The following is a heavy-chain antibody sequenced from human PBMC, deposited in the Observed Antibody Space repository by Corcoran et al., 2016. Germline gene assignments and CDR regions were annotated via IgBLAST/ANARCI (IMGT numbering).Heavy chain of an antibody. CDR1: GFTVSSNY. CDR2: IYSGGST. V-gene: IGHV3-53*01. CDR3: ARCSAAYDGSGSYALDI. Sequence: EVQLVESGGGLIQPGGSLRLSCAASGFTVSSNYMSWVRQAPGKGLEWVSVIYSGGSTYYADSVKGRFTISRDNSKNTLYLQMNSLRAEDTAVYFCARCSAAYDGSGSYALDIGGQGTMVTVSS. J-gene: IGHJ3*02. D-gene: IGHD3-10*01.